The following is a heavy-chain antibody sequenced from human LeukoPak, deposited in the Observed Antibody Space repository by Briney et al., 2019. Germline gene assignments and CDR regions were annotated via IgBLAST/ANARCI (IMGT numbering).Heavy chain of an antibody. J-gene: IGHJ3*02. V-gene: IGHV1-2*04. CDR2: INPNSGGT. Sequence: ASVKVSCKASGYTFTGYYMHWVRQAPGQGLEWMGWINPNSGGTNYAQKFQGWVTMTRDTSISTAYMELSRLRSDDTAVYYCARDRDGDAPGAFDIWGQGTMVTVSS. D-gene: IGHD2-21*02. CDR3: ARDRDGDAPGAFDI. CDR1: GYTFTGYY.